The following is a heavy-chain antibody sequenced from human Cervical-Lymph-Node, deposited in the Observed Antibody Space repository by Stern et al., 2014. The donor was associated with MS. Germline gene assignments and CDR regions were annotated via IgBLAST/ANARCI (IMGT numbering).Heavy chain of an antibody. CDR2: IYPGDSDT. V-gene: IGHV5-51*01. Sequence: EVQLEESGAEVKKPGESLKISCKGSGYSFTSYWIGWVRQMPGQGLEWMGIIYPGDSDTRYRPAFQGQVTISADKSISTAYLQWSSLKASDTAMYYCARTPILGAAAGMGWFDPWGQGTLVTVSS. CDR1: GYSFTSYW. CDR3: ARTPILGAAAGMGWFDP. J-gene: IGHJ5*02. D-gene: IGHD6-13*01.